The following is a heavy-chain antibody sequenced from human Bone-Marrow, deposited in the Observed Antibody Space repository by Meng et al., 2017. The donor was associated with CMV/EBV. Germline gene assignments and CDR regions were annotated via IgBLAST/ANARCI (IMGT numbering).Heavy chain of an antibody. Sequence: GESLKISCAASGFTVSSNYMSWVRQAPGKGLEWVSVIYSGGSTYYADSVKGRFTISRDNSKNTLYLQMNSLRAEDTAVYYCARDLGNGRITMSYWGQGTLATVSS. CDR1: GFTVSSNY. D-gene: IGHD3-10*02. CDR2: IYSGGST. CDR3: ARDLGNGRITMSY. J-gene: IGHJ4*02. V-gene: IGHV3-66*02.